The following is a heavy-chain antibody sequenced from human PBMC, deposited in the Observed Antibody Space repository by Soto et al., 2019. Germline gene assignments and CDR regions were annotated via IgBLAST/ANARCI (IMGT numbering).Heavy chain of an antibody. V-gene: IGHV1-3*01. J-gene: IGHJ1*01. Sequence: ASVKVSCKASGYTFTSYDMHWVRQAPGQRLEWMGWINAGNGNRKYSQKFQGRVTITRDTSASTAYMELSSLRSEDTAVYYCARAQDCSGGSCSYGIEYFQHWGHGTLVTVSS. CDR2: INAGNGNR. D-gene: IGHD2-15*01. CDR3: ARAQDCSGGSCSYGIEYFQH. CDR1: GYTFTSYD.